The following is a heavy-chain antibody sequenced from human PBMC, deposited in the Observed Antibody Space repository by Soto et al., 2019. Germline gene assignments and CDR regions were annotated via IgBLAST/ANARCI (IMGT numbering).Heavy chain of an antibody. CDR2: INTNAANT. CDR1: WCNFKGHA. CDR3: VKGRPRQCSADTCGLWMDV. V-gene: IGHV3-64D*06. Sequence: GRSRRLSCSGSWCNFKGHARHWFRQAPDKGLEYVSTINTNAANTFYADSVRGRFSISRDDSKNTVFLQMSSLRPGDSGVYFCVKGRPRQCSADTCGLWMDVCGQRTTVTVSS. D-gene: IGHD2-21*01. J-gene: IGHJ6*02.